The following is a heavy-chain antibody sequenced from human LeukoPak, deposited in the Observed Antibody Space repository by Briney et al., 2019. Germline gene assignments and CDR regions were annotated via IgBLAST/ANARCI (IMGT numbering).Heavy chain of an antibody. Sequence: SETLSLTCTVSGGSISSYYWSWIRQSPGKGLEWIGYIHWRGSTSYNPSLKSRVTISVDTSKNQFSLRLSSVTAADTAVYSCARHGTSSDYYFAVDVWGQGTTVTVSS. V-gene: IGHV4-59*08. J-gene: IGHJ6*02. CDR1: GGSISSYY. CDR2: IHWRGST. D-gene: IGHD1-1*01. CDR3: ARHGTSSDYYFAVDV.